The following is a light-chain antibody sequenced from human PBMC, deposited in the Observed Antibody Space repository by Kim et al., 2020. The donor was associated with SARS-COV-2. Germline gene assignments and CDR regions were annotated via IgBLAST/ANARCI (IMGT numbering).Light chain of an antibody. V-gene: IGKV3-15*01. CDR2: GAS. Sequence: SPGERATPSCRASQSIDSSLAWYQQKPGQAPRLLIYGASTRATGIPARFSGSGSGTEFTLTISSLQSEDFAVYYCQQYDNWPSWTFGQGTRVEIK. CDR1: QSIDSS. J-gene: IGKJ1*01. CDR3: QQYDNWPSWT.